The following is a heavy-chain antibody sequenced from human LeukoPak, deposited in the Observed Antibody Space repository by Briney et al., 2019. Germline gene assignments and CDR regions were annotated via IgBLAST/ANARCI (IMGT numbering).Heavy chain of an antibody. CDR2: IIPIFGTA. J-gene: IGHJ5*02. D-gene: IGHD6-19*01. V-gene: IGHV1-69*05. CDR3: VIAVSGTPSDP. Sequence: SVKVSCKASGGTFSSYGISWVRQAPGQGLEWMGRIIPIFGTANCAQKFQGRVTITTDESTSTAYMELSSLRSEDTAVYCCVIAVSGTPSDPWGQGTLVTVSS. CDR1: GGTFSSYG.